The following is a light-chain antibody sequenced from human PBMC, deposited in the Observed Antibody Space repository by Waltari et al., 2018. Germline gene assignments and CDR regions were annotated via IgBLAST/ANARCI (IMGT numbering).Light chain of an antibody. V-gene: IGLV2-14*01. CDR3: SSYTSRHTML. J-gene: IGLJ2*01. CDR2: DVS. Sequence: QSALTQPASVSGSPGQSIAISCTGTSSDVGRYNWVSWYQQNPGKAPKVLIFDVSNRPSGVANRFSASKSGNTASLTISGLQAEDEADYYCSSYTSRHTMLFGGGTKLTVL. CDR1: SSDVGRYNW.